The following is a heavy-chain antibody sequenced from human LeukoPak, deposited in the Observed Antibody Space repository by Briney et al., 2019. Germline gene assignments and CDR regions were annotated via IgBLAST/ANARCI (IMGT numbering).Heavy chain of an antibody. J-gene: IGHJ4*02. V-gene: IGHV2-5*02. Sequence: SGPTLVNPTQTLTLTCTFSGFSLSTSEVGVGWIRQPPGKALEWLALIYWDGDKRYSPSLKSRLSITKDTSKNHVVLTMTNMDPVDTATYYCAHRRSGSYLNYWGQGILVTVSS. CDR3: AHRRSGSYLNY. CDR1: GFSLSTSEVG. D-gene: IGHD3-3*01. CDR2: IYWDGDK.